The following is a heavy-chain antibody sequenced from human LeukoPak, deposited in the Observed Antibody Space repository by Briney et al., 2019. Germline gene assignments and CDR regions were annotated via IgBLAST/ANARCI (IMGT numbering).Heavy chain of an antibody. D-gene: IGHD3-9*01. CDR1: GFTFSSSA. CDR3: VRDPGPIGRVFYYFEY. V-gene: IGHV3-30-3*01. Sequence: GRSLRLSCAASGFTFSSSAMHWVRQAPGKGLEWVAIISYDGSNKYYADSVKGRFTISRDNSKNTLYLQMNSLRAEDTAVYYCVRDPGPIGRVFYYFEYWGQGTLVTVSS. J-gene: IGHJ4*02. CDR2: ISYDGSNK.